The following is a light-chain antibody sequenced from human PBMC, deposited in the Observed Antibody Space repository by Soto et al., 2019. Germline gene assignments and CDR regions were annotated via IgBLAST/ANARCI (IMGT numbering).Light chain of an antibody. J-gene: IGKJ4*01. Sequence: EIVLMQSPGTLSLSPGERATLSCRPSQTLRRTYIAWYQQNPGQAPRLLIFDASNRATGIPVRFSGSGSGTDFTLTISSLEPEDLTVYYCQQHSDWPLTFGGGTKV. CDR1: QTLRRTY. CDR2: DAS. CDR3: QQHSDWPLT. V-gene: IGKV3-11*01.